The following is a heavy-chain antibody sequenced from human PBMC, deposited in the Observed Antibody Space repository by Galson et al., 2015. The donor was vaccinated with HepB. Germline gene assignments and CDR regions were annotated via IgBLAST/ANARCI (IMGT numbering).Heavy chain of an antibody. V-gene: IGHV3-11*01. Sequence: SLRLSCAASGFTFSDFSMSWIRQTPGKGLEWISYITSIDSTTYYADSVKGRFTISRDNSKNSLYLQMDSLRAGDTAVYYCARERVVIPPTGLDVWGQGTTVTVSS. D-gene: IGHD3-22*01. CDR1: GFTFSDFS. CDR2: ITSIDSTT. J-gene: IGHJ6*02. CDR3: ARERVVIPPTGLDV.